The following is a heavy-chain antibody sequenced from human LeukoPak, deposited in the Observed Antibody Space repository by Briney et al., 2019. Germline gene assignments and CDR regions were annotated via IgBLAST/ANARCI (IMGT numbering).Heavy chain of an antibody. J-gene: IGHJ4*02. CDR2: INWNGGNT. Sequence: GGSLRLSCAASGFTFDDYGMSWVRQAPGKGLEWVSGINWNGGNTAYADSVKGRFTISRDNAKNSLYLQMNSLRAEDTALYYCARATYCSVGACYFDYWGQGTLVTVSS. CDR3: ARATYCSVGACYFDY. V-gene: IGHV3-20*04. CDR1: GFTFDDYG. D-gene: IGHD2-15*01.